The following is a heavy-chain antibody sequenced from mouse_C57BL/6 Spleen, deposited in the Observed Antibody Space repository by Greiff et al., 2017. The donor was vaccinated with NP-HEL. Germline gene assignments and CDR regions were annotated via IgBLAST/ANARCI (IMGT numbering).Heavy chain of an antibody. J-gene: IGHJ4*01. CDR2: IWSGGST. D-gene: IGHD1-1*01. V-gene: IGHV2-4*01. CDR3: AKLTTVVANYAMDY. CDR1: GFSLTSYG. Sequence: QVQLKESGPGLVQPSQSLSITCTVSGFSLTSYGVHWVRQPPGKGLEWLGVIWSGGSTDYNAAFISRLSISKDNSKSQVFFKMNSLQADDTAIYYCAKLTTVVANYAMDYWGQGTSVTVSS.